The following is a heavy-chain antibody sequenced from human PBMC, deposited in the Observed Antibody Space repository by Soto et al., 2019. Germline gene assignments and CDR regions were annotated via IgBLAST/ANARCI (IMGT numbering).Heavy chain of an antibody. Sequence: QVQLVQSGAEVKKPGSSVKVSCKASGGTFSSYAISWVRQAPGQGLEWMGGIIPIFGTANYAKKFQGRVTITADESTSTAYMELSSLRSEDTAVYYCARVIARHYYDSRKVLSGMDVWGQGTTVTVSS. J-gene: IGHJ6*02. V-gene: IGHV1-69*01. CDR3: ARVIARHYYDSRKVLSGMDV. CDR1: GGTFSSYA. CDR2: IIPIFGTA. D-gene: IGHD3-22*01.